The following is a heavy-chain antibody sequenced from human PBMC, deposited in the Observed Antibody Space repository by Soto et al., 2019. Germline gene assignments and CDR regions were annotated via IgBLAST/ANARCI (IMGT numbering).Heavy chain of an antibody. CDR3: ARDPYYYDSSGYYRVWFDP. D-gene: IGHD3-22*01. CDR1: GYTFTSYG. J-gene: IGHJ5*02. V-gene: IGHV1-18*01. Sequence: GASVKVSCKASGYTFTSYGISWERQAPGQGLEWMGWISAYNGNPNYAQKLQGRVTMTTDTSTSTAYMELRSLRSDDTAVYYCARDPYYYDSSGYYRVWFDPWGQGTLVPVSP. CDR2: ISAYNGNP.